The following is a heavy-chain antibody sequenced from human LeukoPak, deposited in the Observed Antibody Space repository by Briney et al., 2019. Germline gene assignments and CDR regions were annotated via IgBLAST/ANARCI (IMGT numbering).Heavy chain of an antibody. V-gene: IGHV4-31*03. D-gene: IGHD5-18*01. CDR2: IYYSGST. CDR3: ARAKPDTAMVTSEDY. CDR1: GGSISSGGYY. J-gene: IGHJ4*02. Sequence: TLSLTCTVSGGSISSGGYYWSWIRQHPGKGLEWIGYIYYSGSTYYNPSPKSRVTISVDTSKNQFSLKLSPVTAADTAVYYCARAKPDTAMVTSEDYWGQGTLVTVSS.